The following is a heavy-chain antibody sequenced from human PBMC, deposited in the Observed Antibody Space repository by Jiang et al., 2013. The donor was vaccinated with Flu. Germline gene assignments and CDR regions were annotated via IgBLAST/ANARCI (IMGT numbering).Heavy chain of an antibody. V-gene: IGHV2-5*01. CDR3: RHRRYMGSSPYGMDV. D-gene: IGHD3-16*02. CDR2: ILSNDHK. CDR1: GFSLTNTGVS. J-gene: IGHJ6*02. Sequence: KPTQTLTLTCSFSGFSLTNTGVSVGWVRQSPGKALEWLALILSNDHKRYTPSLKDRLTITKDTSKNQVLLTMTNMDPLDTATYYCRHRRYMGSSPYGMDVWGQGTTVTVSS.